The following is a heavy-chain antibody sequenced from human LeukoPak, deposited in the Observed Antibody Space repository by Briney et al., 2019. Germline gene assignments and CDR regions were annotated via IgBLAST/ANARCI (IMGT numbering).Heavy chain of an antibody. Sequence: ASVKVSCKASGYTFTSYAMHWVRQAPGQRLEWMGWINAGNGNTKYSQKLQGRVTITRDTSASTAYMEQSSLRSEDTAVYYCARDHSAYYYDSSGYSSWGQGTLVTVSS. V-gene: IGHV1-3*01. J-gene: IGHJ4*02. CDR2: INAGNGNT. CDR1: GYTFTSYA. D-gene: IGHD3-22*01. CDR3: ARDHSAYYYDSSGYSS.